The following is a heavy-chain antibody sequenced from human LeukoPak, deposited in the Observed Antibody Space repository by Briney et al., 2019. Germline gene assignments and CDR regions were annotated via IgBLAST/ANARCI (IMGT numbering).Heavy chain of an antibody. CDR1: GFTFSGSA. CDR2: IRSKANSYAT. Sequence: GGSLRLSCAAPGFTFSGSAMHWVRQASGKGLEWVGRIRSKANSYATAYAASVKGRFTISRDDSKNTAYLQMNSLKTEDTAVYYCTKPATHVDYWGQGTLVTVSS. J-gene: IGHJ4*02. D-gene: IGHD1-26*01. CDR3: TKPATHVDY. V-gene: IGHV3-73*01.